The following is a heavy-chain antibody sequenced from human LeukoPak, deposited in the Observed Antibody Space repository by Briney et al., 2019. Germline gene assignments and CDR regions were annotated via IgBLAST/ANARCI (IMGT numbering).Heavy chain of an antibody. D-gene: IGHD3-22*01. CDR2: IYYSGST. CDR3: AGSSVVPTFDY. CDR1: GGSISSYY. J-gene: IGHJ4*02. V-gene: IGHV4-59*01. Sequence: PSETLSLTCTVSGGSISSYYWSWIRQPPGKGLEWIGYIYYSGSTNYNPSLKSRVTISVDTSKNQFSLKLSSVTAADTAVYYCAGSSVVPTFDYWGQGTLVTVSS.